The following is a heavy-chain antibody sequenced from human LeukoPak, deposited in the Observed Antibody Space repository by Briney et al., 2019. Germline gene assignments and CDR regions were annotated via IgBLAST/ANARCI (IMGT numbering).Heavy chain of an antibody. J-gene: IGHJ4*02. D-gene: IGHD6-13*01. Sequence: SETLSLTCTVSGGSISSYYWSWIRQPPGKGLEWIGYIYYSGSTNYNPSLKSRVTFSVDTSKNHFSLKVTSMTAADTGVYYCARSLPGAIGAADFWGQGTLVTVS. V-gene: IGHV4-59*01. CDR2: IYYSGST. CDR3: ARSLPGAIGAADF. CDR1: GGSISSYY.